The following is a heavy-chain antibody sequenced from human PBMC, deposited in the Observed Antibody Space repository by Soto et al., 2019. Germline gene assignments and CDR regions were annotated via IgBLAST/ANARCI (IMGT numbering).Heavy chain of an antibody. CDR2: IIPIFGTA. J-gene: IGHJ4*01. V-gene: IGHV1-69*13. D-gene: IGHD2-15*01. CDR1: GYTFTSYG. CDR3: ARGYCSGGRCEYYFDY. Sequence: SVRVSCKASGYTFTSYGISWVRQAPGQGLEWMGGIIPIFGTANYAQKFQGRVTITADESTSTAYMELSSLSFDDTTVYYCARGYCSGGRCEYYFDYWS.